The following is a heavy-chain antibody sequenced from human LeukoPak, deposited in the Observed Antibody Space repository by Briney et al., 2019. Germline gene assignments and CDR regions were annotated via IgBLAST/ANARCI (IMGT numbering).Heavy chain of an antibody. V-gene: IGHV4-59*01. CDR3: AGASYDSSGVH. CDR1: GGSISSYY. Sequence: SETLSLTCTVSGGSISSYYWSWIRQPPGKGLEWIGYIYYSGSTNYNPSLKSRVTTSVDTSKNQFSLKLSSVTAADTAVYYCAGASYDSSGVHWGQGTLVTVSS. CDR2: IYYSGST. D-gene: IGHD3-22*01. J-gene: IGHJ4*02.